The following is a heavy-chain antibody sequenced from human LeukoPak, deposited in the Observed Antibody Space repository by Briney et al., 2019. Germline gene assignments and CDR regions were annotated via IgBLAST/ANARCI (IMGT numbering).Heavy chain of an antibody. CDR1: GFTFSNYW. V-gene: IGHV3-74*01. Sequence: GGSLRLSCAASGFTFSNYWMHWVRQAPGKGLVWVSRINSDGSSTSYADSVKGRFTISRDNAKNTLYLQMNSLRAEDTAVYYCASARTYYYDSSEPLPLGYWGQGTLVTVSS. J-gene: IGHJ4*01. D-gene: IGHD3-22*01. CDR2: INSDGSST. CDR3: ASARTYYYDSSEPLPLGY.